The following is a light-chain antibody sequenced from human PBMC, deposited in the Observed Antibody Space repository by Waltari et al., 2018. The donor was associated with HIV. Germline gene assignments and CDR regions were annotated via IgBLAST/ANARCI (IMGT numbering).Light chain of an antibody. J-gene: IGLJ3*02. Sequence: SYELTQPPSVSVSPGQTAKITCSGDALPNPYAHRYQQKPGQAPLLVIYKDTQRPSGIPERFSGSHSGTTVTLIISGVQAEDEADYYCESADNSGTYWVFGGGTKLSVL. CDR3: ESADNSGTYWV. CDR1: ALPNPY. CDR2: KDT. V-gene: IGLV3-25*03.